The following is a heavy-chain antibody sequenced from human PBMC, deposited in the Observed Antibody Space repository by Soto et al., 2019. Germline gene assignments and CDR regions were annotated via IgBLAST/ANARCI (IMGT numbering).Heavy chain of an antibody. D-gene: IGHD3-16*01. V-gene: IGHV3-23*01. CDR1: GFSFHTYA. J-gene: IGHJ4*02. CDR2: LSGSGGST. Sequence: VQLLESGGGLVQPGGSLRLSCAASGFSFHTYAMGWVRQAAGKGLEWVSSLSGSGGSTNNADSVKGRFTISRDNSKDALYLQMNNLRAEDTAMYYCAKDLRAWGYFDYWRLGTRVTVSS. CDR3: AKDLRAWGYFDY.